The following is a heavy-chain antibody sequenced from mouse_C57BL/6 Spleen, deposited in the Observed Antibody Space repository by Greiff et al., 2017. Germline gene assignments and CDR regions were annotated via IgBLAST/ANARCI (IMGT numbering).Heavy chain of an antibody. D-gene: IGHD1-1*01. CDR3: PSRTTVVSYFDY. J-gene: IGHJ2*01. CDR2: IAPETGGT. Sequence: QVQLQQPGAELVRPGASVTLSCKASGYTFTDYEMHWVKQTPVHGLEWIGAIAPETGGTAYNQKFKGKAILTADKSSSTAYMKLRSLTSEDSAVYYCPSRTTVVSYFDYWGQGTTLTVSS. V-gene: IGHV1-15*01. CDR1: GYTFTDYE.